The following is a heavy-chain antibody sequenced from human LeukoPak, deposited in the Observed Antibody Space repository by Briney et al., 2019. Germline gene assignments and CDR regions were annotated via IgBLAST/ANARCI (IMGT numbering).Heavy chain of an antibody. J-gene: IGHJ4*02. CDR1: GFTFSSYG. CDR2: IRYDGSNK. CDR3: ALHYYDSSGLSDY. Sequence: GGSLRLSCAASGFTFSSYGMHWVRQAPGKGLEWVAFIRYDGSNKYYADSVKGRFTISRDNSKNTLYLQMNSLRAEDTAVYYCALHYYDSSGLSDYWGQGTLVTVSS. V-gene: IGHV3-30*02. D-gene: IGHD3-22*01.